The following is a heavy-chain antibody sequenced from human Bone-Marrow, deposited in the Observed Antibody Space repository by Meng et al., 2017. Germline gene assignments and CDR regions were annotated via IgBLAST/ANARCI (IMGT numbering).Heavy chain of an antibody. CDR2: IWYDGSNK. CDR1: GFTFSSYG. Sequence: GGSLRLSCAASGFTFSSYGMHWVRQAPGKGLEWVAVIWYDGSNKYYADSVKGRFTISRDNSKNTLYLQMNSLRAEDTAVYYCARENLRYFDWLYDDAFDIWGQGTMVTFSS. V-gene: IGHV3-33*01. CDR3: ARENLRYFDWLYDDAFDI. J-gene: IGHJ3*02. D-gene: IGHD3-9*01.